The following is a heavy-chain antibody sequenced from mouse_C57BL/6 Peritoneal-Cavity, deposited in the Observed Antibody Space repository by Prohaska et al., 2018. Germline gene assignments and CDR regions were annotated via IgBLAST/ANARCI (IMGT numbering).Heavy chain of an antibody. CDR3: AILWSLYFDV. CDR2: IYPSDSET. J-gene: IGHJ1*03. V-gene: IGHV1-61*01. D-gene: IGHD1-1*02. Sequence: PGQGLEWIGNIYPSDSETHYNQQFKDKATLTVDKSSSTAYMQLSSLTSEDSAVYYCAILWSLYFDVWGTGTTVTVSS.